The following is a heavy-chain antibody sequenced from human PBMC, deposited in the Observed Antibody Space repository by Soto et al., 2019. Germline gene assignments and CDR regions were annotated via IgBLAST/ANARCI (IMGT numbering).Heavy chain of an antibody. D-gene: IGHD2-15*01. J-gene: IGHJ4*02. V-gene: IGHV4-31*03. CDR3: ARVVYRSNSGGSCYMFDY. CDR2: IYYSGST. Sequence: PSETLSLTCTVSGGSISSGGYYWSWIRQHPGKGLEWIGYIYYSGSTYYNPSLKSRVTISVDTSKNQFSLKLSFVTAADTALYYCARVVYRSNSGGSCYMFDYWGQGTLVTVSS. CDR1: GGSISSGGYY.